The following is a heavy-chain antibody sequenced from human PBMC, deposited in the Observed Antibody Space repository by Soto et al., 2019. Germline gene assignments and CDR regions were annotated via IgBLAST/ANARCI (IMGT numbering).Heavy chain of an antibody. J-gene: IGHJ3*02. CDR3: ARGELGSDACDI. D-gene: IGHD1-7*01. Sequence: LSLTCSVSGGSISSGGYYWSWSRQHPGKGLEWIGYIYYSGSTYYNPCLKSRVTISVDTSKNQFSLKLSSVTAAVTAVYYCARGELGSDACDIWGQGTMVTVSS. V-gene: IGHV4-31*03. CDR2: IYYSGST. CDR1: GGSISSGGYY.